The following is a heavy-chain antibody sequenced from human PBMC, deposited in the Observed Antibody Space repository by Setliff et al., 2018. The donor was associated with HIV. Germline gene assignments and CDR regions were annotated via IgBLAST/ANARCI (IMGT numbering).Heavy chain of an antibody. CDR2: INHSGST. CDR3: ARYDYGDFDY. V-gene: IGHV4-34*01. D-gene: IGHD4-17*01. Sequence: KASETLSLTCAVFGGSFSGYYWSWIRQPPGKGLEWIGEINHSGSTDYNPSLKSRVTISVDTSKNQFSPNLSSVTAADTAVYYCARYDYGDFDYWGQGTPVTVSS. J-gene: IGHJ4*02. CDR1: GGSFSGYY.